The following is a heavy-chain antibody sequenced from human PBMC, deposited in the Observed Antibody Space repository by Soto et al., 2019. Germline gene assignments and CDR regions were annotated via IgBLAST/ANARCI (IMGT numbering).Heavy chain of an antibody. CDR1: GFTFSSYA. Sequence: EVQLLESGGGLVQPGGSLRLSCAASGFTFSSYAMSWVRQAPGKGLEWVSAISGSGGSTYYADSVKRRFTISRDNSKNTLYLQMNSLRAEDTAVYYCASAAREYYYYGMDVWGQGTTVTVSS. V-gene: IGHV3-23*01. CDR2: ISGSGGST. CDR3: ASAAREYYYYGMDV. J-gene: IGHJ6*02.